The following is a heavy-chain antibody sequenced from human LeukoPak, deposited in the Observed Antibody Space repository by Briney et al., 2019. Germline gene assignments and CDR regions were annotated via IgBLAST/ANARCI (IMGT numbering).Heavy chain of an antibody. V-gene: IGHV5-10-1*01. CDR1: GYSFTSYW. D-gene: IGHD3-10*01. CDR2: IDPSDSYT. CDR3: VGGYPEAYDY. Sequence: GESLRISCKGSGYSFTSYWISWVRQMPGKGLEWMGRIDPSDSYTNYSPSFQGHVTISADKSISTAYLQWSSLKASDTAMYYCVGGYPEAYDYWGQGTLVTVSS. J-gene: IGHJ4*02.